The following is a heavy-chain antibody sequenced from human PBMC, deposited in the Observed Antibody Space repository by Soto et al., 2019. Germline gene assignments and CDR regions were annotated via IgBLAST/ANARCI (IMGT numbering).Heavy chain of an antibody. CDR1: GFTFSSYG. V-gene: IGHV3-30*18. Sequence: GGSLRLSCAASGFTFSSYGMHWVRQAPGKGLEWVAVISYDGSNKYYADSVKGRFTISRDNSKNTLYLQMNSLRAEDTAVYYCAKDTYSSGWQSMEDYYFDYWGQGTLVTVSS. CDR3: AKDTYSSGWQSMEDYYFDY. J-gene: IGHJ4*02. CDR2: ISYDGSNK. D-gene: IGHD6-19*01.